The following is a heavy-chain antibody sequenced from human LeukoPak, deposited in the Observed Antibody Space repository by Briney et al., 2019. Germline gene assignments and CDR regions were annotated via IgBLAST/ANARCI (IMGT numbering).Heavy chain of an antibody. Sequence: GGSLRLSCAASGFSFSSFGMHSVRQAPAKGLEWAAFIRYDETNKFYADSVKGRFTISRDNSNNTLYLQMNSLRAEDSAVYHCAKSQRGYCSSTSCYGDYWGQGTLVTVSS. CDR3: AKSQRGYCSSTSCYGDY. CDR1: GFSFSSFG. V-gene: IGHV3-30*02. J-gene: IGHJ4*02. D-gene: IGHD2-2*03. CDR2: IRYDETNK.